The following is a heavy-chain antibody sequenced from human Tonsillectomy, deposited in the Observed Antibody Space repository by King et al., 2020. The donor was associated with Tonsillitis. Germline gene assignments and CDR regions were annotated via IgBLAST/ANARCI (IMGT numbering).Heavy chain of an antibody. J-gene: IGHJ4*02. CDR1: GFTFSSYG. CDR3: AKDSSYYGSGLDY. CDR2: IPYDGRNK. D-gene: IGHD3-10*01. V-gene: IGHV3-30*02. Sequence: VQLVESGGGVVQPGGSLRLSCTASGFTFSSYGMHWVRQAPGKGLEWVAFIPYDGRNKYYADSVKCRFTISRDNSKNTLYVQINSLRAEDTAVYYCAKDSSYYGSGLDYWGQGTLVTVSS.